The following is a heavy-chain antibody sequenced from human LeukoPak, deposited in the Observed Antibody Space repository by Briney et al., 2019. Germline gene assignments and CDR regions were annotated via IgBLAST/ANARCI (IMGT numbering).Heavy chain of an antibody. CDR3: ARHVAIGIRAFDF. Sequence: GGSLRLSCAASGFTFGSFEMNWVRQAPGKGLEWVSVISGPGETTYYADSVKGRFTISRDNSMNMLYLQMNSLRAEDTALYYCARHVAIGIRAFDFWGQGTLVTVSS. V-gene: IGHV3-23*01. CDR1: GFTFGSFE. CDR2: ISGPGETT. D-gene: IGHD1-14*01. J-gene: IGHJ3*01.